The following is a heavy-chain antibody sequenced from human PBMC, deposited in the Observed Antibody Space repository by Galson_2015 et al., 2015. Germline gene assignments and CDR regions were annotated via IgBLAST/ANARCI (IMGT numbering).Heavy chain of an antibody. CDR3: VSSVYDPYTFDI. D-gene: IGHD5/OR15-5a*01. V-gene: IGHV3-53*01. J-gene: IGHJ3*02. CDR2: IYSGGST. Sequence: SLRLSCAASGFSVRSNYMSWVRLAPGMGLEWVSGIYSGGSTYYADSAKGRFAISRDNSENTVYLQMNSLRAEDTAVYYCVSSVYDPYTFDIWGQGTMVTVSS. CDR1: GFSVRSNY.